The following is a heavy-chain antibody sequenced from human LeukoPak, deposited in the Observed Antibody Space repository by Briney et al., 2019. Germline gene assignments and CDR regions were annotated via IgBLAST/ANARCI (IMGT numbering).Heavy chain of an antibody. Sequence: SETLSLTCTVSGGSISSYYWSWIRQPPGKGLEWIGYIYYSGSTNYNPSLKSRVTISVDTSENQFSMKLSSVTAADTAVYYCARLSSSWSGLYYFDYWGQGTLVTVSS. CDR3: ARLSSSWSGLYYFDY. CDR2: IYYSGST. J-gene: IGHJ4*02. V-gene: IGHV4-59*08. D-gene: IGHD6-13*01. CDR1: GGSISSYY.